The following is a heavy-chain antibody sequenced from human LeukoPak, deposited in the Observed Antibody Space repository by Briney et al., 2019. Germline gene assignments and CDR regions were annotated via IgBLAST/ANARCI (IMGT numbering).Heavy chain of an antibody. D-gene: IGHD3-22*01. CDR1: GFTFSSYW. CDR3: TRPRGYYYDSSGYYYDY. CDR2: INSDGSIT. V-gene: IGHV3-74*01. Sequence: GGSLRLSCAASGFTFSSYWMHWVRQAPGKGLVWVSRINSDGSITSYADSVKGRFTISRDNAKNTLYLQMNSLRAEDTAVYYCTRPRGYYYDSSGYYYDYWGQGTLVTVSS. J-gene: IGHJ4*02.